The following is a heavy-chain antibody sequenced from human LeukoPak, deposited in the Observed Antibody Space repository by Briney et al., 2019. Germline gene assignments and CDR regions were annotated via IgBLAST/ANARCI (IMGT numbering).Heavy chain of an antibody. CDR1: GGSIRGSSYY. D-gene: IGHD1-26*01. J-gene: IGHJ4*02. Sequence: SPSETLSLTCSVSGGSIRGSSYYRGWIRQPPEKGLERIGSFYSSGSTYYNSSLQSRVTISVDTSKNQFSLKLSSVTAADTAVYYCARRSGSYQPIDYWGQGTLVTVSS. V-gene: IGHV4-39*01. CDR2: FYSSGST. CDR3: ARRSGSYQPIDY.